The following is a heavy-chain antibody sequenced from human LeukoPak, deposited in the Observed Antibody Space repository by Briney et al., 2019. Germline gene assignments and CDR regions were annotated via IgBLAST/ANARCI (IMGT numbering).Heavy chain of an antibody. CDR1: GFTFSSYW. Sequence: GGSLRLSCAASGFTFSSYWMSWVRQAPGKGLEWVANIKQDGSEKYYVDSVKGRFTISRDNAKNSLYLQMNSLRAEDTAVYYCARDATRGVGATTGTPPHYMDVWGKGTTVTVSS. CDR3: ARDATRGVGATTGTPPHYMDV. J-gene: IGHJ6*03. CDR2: IKQDGSEK. V-gene: IGHV3-7*01. D-gene: IGHD1-26*01.